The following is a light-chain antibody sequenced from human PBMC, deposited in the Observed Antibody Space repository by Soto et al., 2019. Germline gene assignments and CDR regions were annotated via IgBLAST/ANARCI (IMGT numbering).Light chain of an antibody. CDR3: QQRSNLFT. CDR2: DAS. J-gene: IGKJ3*01. CDR1: QSLSNF. V-gene: IGKV3-11*01. Sequence: EIVLTQSPATLSLSPGERATLSCRASQSLSNFLAWYQQKPGHAPRLLIYDASIRATGIPVSFSGSGSESDFPLTISSLEPEYFAVYYCQQRSNLFTFGPGTTVEIK.